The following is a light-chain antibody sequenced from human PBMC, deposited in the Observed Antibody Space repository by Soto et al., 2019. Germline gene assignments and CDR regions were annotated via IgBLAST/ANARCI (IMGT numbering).Light chain of an antibody. CDR3: SSYTSDSAWV. CDR2: DVS. V-gene: IGLV2-14*03. J-gene: IGLJ3*02. CDR1: SSDVGAYNS. Sequence: QSALTQPASVSGSPGQSISISCTGTSSDVGAYNSVSWYQQHPGKAPKLMIYDVSDRPSGVSNRFSGSKSGNTASLTISGLQAEDEADYYCSSYTSDSAWVFGGGTKLTVL.